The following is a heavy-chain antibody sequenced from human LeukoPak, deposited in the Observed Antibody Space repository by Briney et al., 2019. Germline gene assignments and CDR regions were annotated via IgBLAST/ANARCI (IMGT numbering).Heavy chain of an antibody. V-gene: IGHV1-18*01. CDR2: ISAYNGNT. CDR1: GYTFTSYG. CDR3: ARGPYYYDSSGYPPFDC. J-gene: IGHJ4*02. D-gene: IGHD3-22*01. Sequence: ASVKVSCKASGYTFTSYGISWVRQAPGQGLEWMGWISAYNGNTNYAQKLQGRVTMTTDTSTSTAYMELRSLRSDDTAVYYCARGPYYYDSSGYPPFDCWGQGTLVTVSS.